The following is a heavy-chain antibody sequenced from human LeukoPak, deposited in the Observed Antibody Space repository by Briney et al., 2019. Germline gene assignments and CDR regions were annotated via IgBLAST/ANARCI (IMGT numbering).Heavy chain of an antibody. V-gene: IGHV3-48*03. CDR3: ARAGLLWFGELLASPDY. D-gene: IGHD3-10*01. Sequence: GGSLRLSCAASGFTFSSYEMNWVRQTPGKGLGWVSYISSSGSTIYYADSVKGRFTISRDNAKNSLYLQMNSLRADDTAVYYCARAGLLWFGELLASPDYWGQGTLVSVSS. J-gene: IGHJ4*02. CDR1: GFTFSSYE. CDR2: ISSSGSTI.